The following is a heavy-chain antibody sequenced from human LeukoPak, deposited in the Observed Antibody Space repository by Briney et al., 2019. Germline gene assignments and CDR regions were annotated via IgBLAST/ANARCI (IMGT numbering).Heavy chain of an antibody. CDR3: ASYYGLGSYYRGGPFDY. V-gene: IGHV4-34*01. D-gene: IGHD3-10*01. Sequence: PSETLPLTCAVYGGSFSGYYWSWIRQPPGKGLEWIGEINHSGSTNYNPSLKSRVTISVDTSKNQFSLKLSSVTAADTAVYYCASYYGLGSYYRGGPFDYWGQGTLVTVSS. CDR1: GGSFSGYY. J-gene: IGHJ4*02. CDR2: INHSGST.